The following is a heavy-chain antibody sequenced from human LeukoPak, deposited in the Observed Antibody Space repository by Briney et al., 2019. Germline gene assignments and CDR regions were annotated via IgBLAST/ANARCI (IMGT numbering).Heavy chain of an antibody. V-gene: IGHV4-39*01. J-gene: IGHJ5*02. CDR2: INHSGST. CDR1: GGSISSGGYY. D-gene: IGHD6-13*01. Sequence: PSETLSLTCTVSGGSISSGGYYWNWIRQHPGKGLEWIGEINHSGSTNYNPSLKSRVTISVDTSKNQFSLKLSSVTAADTAVYYCARHIRQQTFDPWGQGTLVTVSS. CDR3: ARHIRQQTFDP.